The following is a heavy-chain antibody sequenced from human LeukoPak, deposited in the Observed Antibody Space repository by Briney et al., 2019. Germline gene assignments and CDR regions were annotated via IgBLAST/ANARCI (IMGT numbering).Heavy chain of an antibody. CDR2: ISSSSRNT. Sequence: GGSLRLSCAVSGFTFSTYSMTWVRQAPGKGLEWVSSISSSSRNTYYTDSVKGRFTISRDNAKNSLYLQMSSLRAEDTAVYYCARGGTFGVDISDFWGQGTLVTVSS. CDR1: GFTFSTYS. V-gene: IGHV3-21*01. D-gene: IGHD3-3*01. CDR3: ARGGTFGVDISDF. J-gene: IGHJ4*02.